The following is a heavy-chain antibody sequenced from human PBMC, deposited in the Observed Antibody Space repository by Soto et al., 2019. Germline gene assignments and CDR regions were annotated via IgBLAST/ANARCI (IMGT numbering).Heavy chain of an antibody. CDR3: ASPPRPVTRGGYYYYMDV. J-gene: IGHJ6*03. D-gene: IGHD4-4*01. CDR2: ISSSSSTI. V-gene: IGHV3-48*01. CDR1: GFTFSSYS. Sequence: PGGSLRLSCAASGFTFSSYSMNWVRQAPGKGLEWVSYISSSSSTIYYADSVKGRFTISRDNAKNSLYLQMNSLRAEDTAVYYCASPPRPVTRGGYYYYMDVWGKGTTVTVSS.